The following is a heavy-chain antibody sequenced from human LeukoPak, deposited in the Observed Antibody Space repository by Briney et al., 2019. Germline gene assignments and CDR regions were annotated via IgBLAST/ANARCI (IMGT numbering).Heavy chain of an antibody. CDR2: IYYSGST. V-gene: IGHV4-59*01. CDR1: GGSISSYY. J-gene: IGHJ4*02. CDR3: ARVGSSWRYFDY. D-gene: IGHD6-13*01. Sequence: PSETLSLTCTVSGGSISSYYWSWIRQPPGKKLEWIGYIYYSGSTNYNPSLKSRVTISVDTSKNQFSLKLSSVTAADTAVYYCARVGSSWRYFDYWGQGTLVTVTS.